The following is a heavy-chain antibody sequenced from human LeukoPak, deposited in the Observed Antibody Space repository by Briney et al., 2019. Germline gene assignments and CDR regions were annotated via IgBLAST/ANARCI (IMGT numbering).Heavy chain of an antibody. D-gene: IGHD1-26*01. J-gene: IGHJ3*01. CDR2: IGATFNT. CDR1: GFTFSSYD. Sequence: GGSLRLSCAASGFTFSSYDMHWVRQLSGKGLEWVSTIGATFNTYYLASVKGRFTISRENAKNSLYLQMNSLSAGDTAVYYCARTRVGATRDFDFWGQGTLVTVSP. V-gene: IGHV3-13*01. CDR3: ARTRVGATRDFDF.